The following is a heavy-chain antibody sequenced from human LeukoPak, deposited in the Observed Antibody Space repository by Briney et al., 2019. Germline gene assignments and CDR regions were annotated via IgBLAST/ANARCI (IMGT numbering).Heavy chain of an antibody. V-gene: IGHV3-30*02. CDR3: AKELTYCSSTSCYPYYYYYMDV. CDR1: GFTFSSYG. D-gene: IGHD2-2*01. J-gene: IGHJ6*03. Sequence: PGGSLRLSCAASGFTFSSYGMHWVRQAPGKGLEWVAFIRCDGSNKYYADSVKGRFTISRDNSKNTLYLQMNSLRAEDTAVYYCAKELTYCSSTSCYPYYYYYMDVWGKGTTVTISS. CDR2: IRCDGSNK.